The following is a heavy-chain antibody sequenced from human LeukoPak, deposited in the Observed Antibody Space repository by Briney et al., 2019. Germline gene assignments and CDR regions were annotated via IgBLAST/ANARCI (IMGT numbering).Heavy chain of an antibody. CDR3: ARLLAAPHPRPNNWFDP. CDR1: GYTFTSYG. V-gene: IGHV1-18*01. CDR2: ISAYNSNT. Sequence: ASVKVSCKASGYTFTSYGISWVQQAPGQGLEWMGWISAYNSNTNYAQKLQGRVTMTTDTSTSTAYMELRSLRSDDTAVYYCARLLAAPHPRPNNWFDPWGQGTLVTVSS. J-gene: IGHJ5*02. D-gene: IGHD6-6*01.